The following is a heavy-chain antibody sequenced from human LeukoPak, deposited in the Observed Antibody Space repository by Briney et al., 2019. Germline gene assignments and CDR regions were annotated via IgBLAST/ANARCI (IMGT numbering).Heavy chain of an antibody. Sequence: PSETLSLTCAVYGGSFSGYYWSWIRQPPGKGLEWIGEIDHSGSTNYNPSLKSRVTISVDTSKNQFSLKLSSVTAADTAVYYCARVSSRYSSGWYKKPLDYWGQGTLVTVSS. V-gene: IGHV4-34*01. CDR1: GGSFSGYY. D-gene: IGHD6-19*01. J-gene: IGHJ4*02. CDR2: IDHSGST. CDR3: ARVSSRYSSGWYKKPLDY.